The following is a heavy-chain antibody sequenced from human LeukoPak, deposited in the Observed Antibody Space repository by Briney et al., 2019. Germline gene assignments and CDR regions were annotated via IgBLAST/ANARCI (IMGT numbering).Heavy chain of an antibody. V-gene: IGHV5-51*01. J-gene: IGHJ4*02. D-gene: IGHD6-19*01. CDR2: INPGDSDT. CDR3: VRPLGQWLPID. Sequence: GESLKISCKASGYSFTIYWIGWVRQMPGKGLEWMAIINPGDSDTRYIPSLQGQVTISVDRSITAAYLQWSSLKVSDTAIYYCVRPLGQWLPIDWGQGTLVTVSS. CDR1: GYSFTIYW.